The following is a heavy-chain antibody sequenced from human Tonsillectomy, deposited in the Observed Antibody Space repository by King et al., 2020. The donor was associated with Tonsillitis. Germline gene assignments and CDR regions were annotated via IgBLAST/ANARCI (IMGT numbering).Heavy chain of an antibody. D-gene: IGHD2-15*01. CDR1: GYYISGGYY. CDR3: ARGYCSGANCRDLLDHFDF. V-gene: IGHV4-38-2*01. Sequence: VQLQESGPGLVKSSETLSLTCAVSGYYISGGYYWGWIRQPPGKGLEWIASMYQSGTTYYNPSLKSRVTISLDTSKNHFSLQLTSLTAADTAVYYCARGYCSGANCRDLLDHFDFWGQGTLVTVSS. J-gene: IGHJ4*02. CDR2: MYQSGTT.